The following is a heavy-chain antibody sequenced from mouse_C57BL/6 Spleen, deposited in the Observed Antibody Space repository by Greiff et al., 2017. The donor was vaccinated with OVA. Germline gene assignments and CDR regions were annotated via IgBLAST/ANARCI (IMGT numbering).Heavy chain of an antibody. CDR1: GYTFTDYN. D-gene: IGHD1-1*01. J-gene: IGHJ4*01. CDR3: ARSLYYYGSSPYAMDY. CDR2: INPNNGGT. V-gene: IGHV1-18*01. Sequence: VQLQQSGPELVKPGASVKIPCKASGYTFTDYNMDWVKQSHGKSLEWIGDINPNNGGTIYNQKFKGKATLTVDKSSSTAYMELRSLTSEDTAVYYCARSLYYYGSSPYAMDYWGQGTSVTVSS.